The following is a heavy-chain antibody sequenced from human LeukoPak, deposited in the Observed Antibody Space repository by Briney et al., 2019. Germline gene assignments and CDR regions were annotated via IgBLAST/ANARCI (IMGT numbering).Heavy chain of an antibody. D-gene: IGHD3/OR15-3a*01. V-gene: IGHV4-39*01. J-gene: IGHJ4*02. CDR1: SGSINSDTFY. CDR3: ARQTGSGLFILP. Sequence: PSETLSLTCSVSSGSINSDTFYWGWIRQSPGKGLEWIGSISYSGNSYYIPSLKSQVSISIDTSKNQFSLRLTSVTAADTAVYYCARQTGSGLFILPGGQGTLVTVSS. CDR2: ISYSGNS.